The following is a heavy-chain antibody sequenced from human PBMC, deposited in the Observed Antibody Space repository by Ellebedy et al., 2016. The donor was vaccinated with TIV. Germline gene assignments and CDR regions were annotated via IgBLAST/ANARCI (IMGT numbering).Heavy chain of an antibody. V-gene: IGHV1-2*02. CDR3: ARATVVIQGLIRKYYYDF. CDR2: ININSGVA. CDR1: GYSFTGYY. D-gene: IGHD2-21*01. Sequence: AASVTVSCKASGYSFTGYYIHWVRQPPGQGLEWMGWININSGVAIYAQKFQGRVTMTRDTSISTANMELSSLRSDDTAVYYCARATVVIQGLIRKYYYDFWGQGTLVTVSS. J-gene: IGHJ4*02.